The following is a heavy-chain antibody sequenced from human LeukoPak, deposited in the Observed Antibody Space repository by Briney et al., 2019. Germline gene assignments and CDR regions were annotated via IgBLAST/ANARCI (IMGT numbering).Heavy chain of an antibody. CDR3: AITYSGYDGREFAKPPNLVYYYMDV. CDR1: GYTFTGYY. CDR2: INPNSGGT. V-gene: IGHV1-2*02. D-gene: IGHD5-12*01. J-gene: IGHJ6*03. Sequence: GASVKVSCKASGYTFTGYYMHWVRQAPGQGLEWMGWINPNSGGTNYAQKFQGRVTMTRDTSISTAYMELSRLRSDDTAVYYCAITYSGYDGREFAKPPNLVYYYMDVWGKGTTVTVSS.